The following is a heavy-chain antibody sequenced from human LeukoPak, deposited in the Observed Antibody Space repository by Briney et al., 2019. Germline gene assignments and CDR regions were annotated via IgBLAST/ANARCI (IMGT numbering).Heavy chain of an antibody. J-gene: IGHJ1*01. CDR3: ARGGYCSSTSCYTRGYFQY. CDR2: IYYSGST. D-gene: IGHD2-2*02. V-gene: IGHV4-39*07. CDR1: GGSISSSSYY. Sequence: SETLSLTCTVSGGSISSSSYYWGWIRQPPGKGLEWIGSIYYSGSTYYNPSLKSRVTISVDTSKNQFSLKLSSVTAADTAVYHCARGGYCSSTSCYTRGYFQYWGQGTLVTVSS.